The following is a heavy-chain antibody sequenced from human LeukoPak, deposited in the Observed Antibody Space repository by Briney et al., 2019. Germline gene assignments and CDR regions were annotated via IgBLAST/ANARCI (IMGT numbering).Heavy chain of an antibody. CDR2: ISYDGSNK. CDR1: GFTFSSYA. V-gene: IGHV3-30-3*01. J-gene: IGHJ4*02. D-gene: IGHD2-2*01. Sequence: PGRSLRLSCAASGFTFSSYAMHWVRQAPGKGLEWVAVISYDGSNKYYADSVKGRFTISRDNSKNTLYLQMNSLRAEDTAVYYCARGDIVVVPALDYWGQGTLVTVSS. CDR3: ARGDIVVVPALDY.